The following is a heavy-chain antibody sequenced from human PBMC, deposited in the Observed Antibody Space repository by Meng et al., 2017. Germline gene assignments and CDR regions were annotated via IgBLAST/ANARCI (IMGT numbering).Heavy chain of an antibody. CDR1: VYTFTIYD. D-gene: IGHD1-26*01. J-gene: IGHJ5*02. CDR2: MNPNSGNT. V-gene: IGHV1-8*01. Sequence: ASFMVSCKASVYTFTIYDINWVRQATGQGLEWMGWMNPNSGNTGYAQKFRGRVTMTRNTSISTAYMELNSLRAEDTAVYYCAKHMGPGVGISWFDPWGQGTLVTVSS. CDR3: AKHMGPGVGISWFDP.